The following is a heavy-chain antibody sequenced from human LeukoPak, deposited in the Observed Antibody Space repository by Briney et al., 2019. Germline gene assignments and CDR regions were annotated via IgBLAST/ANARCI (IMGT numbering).Heavy chain of an antibody. CDR2: IKQDGSER. J-gene: IGHJ6*02. CDR3: ASQLTYGDYEYYYGMDV. V-gene: IGHV3-7*01. Sequence: GGSLRLSCAASGFTFSSYWMSWVRQAPGKGLEWVANIKQDGSERYYVDSVKGRFTISRDNAKNTLYLQMNSLRAEDTAVYYCASQLTYGDYEYYYGMDVWGQGTTVTVSS. CDR1: GFTFSSYW. D-gene: IGHD4-17*01.